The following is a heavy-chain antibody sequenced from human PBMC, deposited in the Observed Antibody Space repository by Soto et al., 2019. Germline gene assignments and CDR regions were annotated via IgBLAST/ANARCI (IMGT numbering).Heavy chain of an antibody. CDR2: ISGSGDNT. D-gene: IGHD2-21*01. CDR1: GFTFSTFA. Sequence: EVQLLESGGGLVQPGGSLRLSRAASGFTFSTFAMTWVRQAPGKGLEWVSAISGSGDNTYYADSVKGRFTMSRDNSRRTLYLQMNSLRGDDTAVYHCAKGRGVLFYFDQWGQGPLVTVSS. J-gene: IGHJ4*02. V-gene: IGHV3-23*01. CDR3: AKGRGVLFYFDQ.